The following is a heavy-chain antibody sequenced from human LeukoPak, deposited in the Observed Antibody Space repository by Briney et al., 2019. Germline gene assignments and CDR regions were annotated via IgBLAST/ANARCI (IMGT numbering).Heavy chain of an antibody. Sequence: HPGGSLRLSCAASGFTFSGYWMSWLRQAPGKGLEWVANIKQDGGEKYYVDSVKGRFTISRDNAENSLYLQMNSLRAEDTAVYYCARDRGFGQADVWGKGTTVTVSS. CDR3: ARDRGFGQADV. V-gene: IGHV3-7*01. CDR1: GFTFSGYW. D-gene: IGHD3-10*01. J-gene: IGHJ6*04. CDR2: IKQDGGEK.